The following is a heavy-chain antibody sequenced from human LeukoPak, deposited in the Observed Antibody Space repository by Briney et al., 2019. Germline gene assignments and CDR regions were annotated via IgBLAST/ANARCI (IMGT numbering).Heavy chain of an antibody. CDR1: GFTFSRYA. D-gene: IGHD3-10*01. CDR2: IIGSGGSK. CDR3: AKCPNYNGSGSQNWFDP. Sequence: GGSLRLSCAASGFTFSRYAMSWVRQAPGKGLEWVSAIIGSGGSKYYADSVKGRFTIFRDNSKSTLYLQMNSLRAEDTAVYYCAKCPNYNGSGSQNWFDPWGQGTLVTVSS. J-gene: IGHJ5*02. V-gene: IGHV3-23*01.